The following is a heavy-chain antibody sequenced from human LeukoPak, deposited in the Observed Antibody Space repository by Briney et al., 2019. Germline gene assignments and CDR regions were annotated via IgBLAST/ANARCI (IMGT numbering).Heavy chain of an antibody. V-gene: IGHV4-34*01. Sequence: PSQTLSLTCAVYGGSFSGYYWSWIRQPPGKGLEWIGEINHSGSTNYNPSLKSRVTISVDTSKNQFSLKLSSVTAADTAVYYCASSGYDSSSSDYWGQGTLVTVSS. J-gene: IGHJ4*02. D-gene: IGHD5-12*01. CDR2: INHSGST. CDR1: GGSFSGYY. CDR3: ASSGYDSSSSDY.